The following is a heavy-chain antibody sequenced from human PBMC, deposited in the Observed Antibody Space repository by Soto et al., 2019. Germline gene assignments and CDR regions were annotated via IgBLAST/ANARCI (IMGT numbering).Heavy chain of an antibody. CDR1: GGSFSGYY. V-gene: IGHV4-34*01. Sequence: SETLSLTCAVYGGSFSGYYWSWIRQPPGKGLEWIGEINHSGSTNYNPSLKSRVTISVDTSKNQFSLKLSSVTAADTAVYYCARRVVPSKGAFDIWGQGTMVTVSS. CDR2: INHSGST. CDR3: ARRVVPSKGAFDI. J-gene: IGHJ3*02. D-gene: IGHD2-2*01.